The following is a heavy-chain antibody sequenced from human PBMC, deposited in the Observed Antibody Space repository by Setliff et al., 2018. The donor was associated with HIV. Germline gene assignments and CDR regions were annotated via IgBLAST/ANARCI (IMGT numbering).Heavy chain of an antibody. J-gene: IGHJ3*02. V-gene: IGHV1-69-2*01. D-gene: IGHD6-19*01. Sequence: ASVKVSCKASGYTFTDYYMHWVQQAPGRGLEWMGHVDPEDGETIYAEKFQGRVTITADTSTDTAYMELSSRRSEDTAVYYCAFGRAGYSSGWYDAFDIWGQGTMVTVSS. CDR1: GYTFTDYY. CDR3: AFGRAGYSSGWYDAFDI. CDR2: VDPEDGET.